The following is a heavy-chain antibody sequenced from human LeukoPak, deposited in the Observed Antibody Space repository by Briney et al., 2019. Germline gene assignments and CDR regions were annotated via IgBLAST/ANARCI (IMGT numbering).Heavy chain of an antibody. CDR1: GGTFSSYA. CDR3: ARDRPGYNWFDP. D-gene: IGHD6-6*01. CDR2: IIPIFGTA. J-gene: IGHJ5*02. Sequence: SVKVSCKASGGTFSSYAISWVRQAPGQGLEWMGGIIPIFGTANYAQKFQGRVTITADESTSIAYMELSSLRSEDTAVYYCARDRPGYNWFDPWGQGTLVTVSS. V-gene: IGHV1-69*01.